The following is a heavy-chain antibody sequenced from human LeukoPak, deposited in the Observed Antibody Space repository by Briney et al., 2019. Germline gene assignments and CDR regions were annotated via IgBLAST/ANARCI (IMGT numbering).Heavy chain of an antibody. CDR3: ARVTIVGARDAFDI. J-gene: IGHJ3*02. Sequence: PSETLSLTCAVYGGSFSGYYWSWIRQPPGKGLEWIGEINHSGSTNYNPSLKSRVTISVDTSKNQFSLKLSSVTAADTAVYYCARVTIVGARDAFDIWGQGTMVTVSS. V-gene: IGHV4-34*01. D-gene: IGHD1-26*01. CDR1: GGSFSGYY. CDR2: INHSGST.